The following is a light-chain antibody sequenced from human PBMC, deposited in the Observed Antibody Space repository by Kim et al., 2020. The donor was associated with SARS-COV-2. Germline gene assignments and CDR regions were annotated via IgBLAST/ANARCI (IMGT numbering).Light chain of an antibody. CDR1: SSDIGGYNY. CDR2: DVT. CDR3: SSYTSIKTLI. J-gene: IGLJ2*01. Sequence: QSALTQPASVSGSPGQSITISCTGSSSDIGGYNYVSWFQHHPGKAPKLIIYDVTKWPSGVSNRFSGSKSGNTASLTISGLQAEDEADYHCSSYTSIKTLIFGGGTKLTVL. V-gene: IGLV2-14*03.